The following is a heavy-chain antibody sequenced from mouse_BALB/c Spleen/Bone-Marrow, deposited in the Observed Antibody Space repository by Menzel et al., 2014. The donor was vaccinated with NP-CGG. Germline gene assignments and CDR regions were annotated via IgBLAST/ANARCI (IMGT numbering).Heavy chain of an antibody. V-gene: IGHV7-3*02. CDR2: IRNKANGYTT. CDR1: GFTFXDYF. CDR3: ARGYYDDY. J-gene: IGHJ2*01. D-gene: IGHD2-4*01. Sequence: EVQLQQSGGGLVQPGGSLRLSCATSGFTFXDYFMTWVRQPPGKALEWLGFIRNKANGYTTEYSASVKGRFTISRNNSQSILYLQMNTLRAEDSATYYCARGYYDDYWGQGTTLTVSS.